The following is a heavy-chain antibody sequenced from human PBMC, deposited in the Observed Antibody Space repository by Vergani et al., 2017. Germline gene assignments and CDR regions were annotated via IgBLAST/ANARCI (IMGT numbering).Heavy chain of an antibody. J-gene: IGHJ4*02. CDR2: ISYDGSNK. Sequence: QVQLVESGGGVVQPGRSLRLSCAASGFTFSSYGMHWVRQAPGKGLEWVAVISYDGSNKYYADSVKGRFTISRDNSKNTLYLQMNSLRAEDTAVYYCAKDSLGGIAAAGRPVPPDYWGQGTLVTVSS. V-gene: IGHV3-30*18. D-gene: IGHD6-13*01. CDR1: GFTFSSYG. CDR3: AKDSLGGIAAAGRPVPPDY.